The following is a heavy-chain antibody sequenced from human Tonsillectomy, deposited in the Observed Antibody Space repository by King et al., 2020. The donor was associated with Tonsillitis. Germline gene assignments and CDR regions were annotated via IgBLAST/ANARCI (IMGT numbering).Heavy chain of an antibody. Sequence: LQLQESGPGLVQPSETLSLTCTVSGGSISSGTYYYGWIRQPPGKGLEAIGSIYDSGFTYSNPSLNSRVTISVDTSKNQFSLKLGSVTAADTAVYYCARLTLGYSDYWGQGTLVTVSS. J-gene: IGHJ4*02. CDR3: ARLTLGYSDY. D-gene: IGHD2-15*01. CDR1: GGSISSGTYY. CDR2: IYDSGFT. V-gene: IGHV4-39*01.